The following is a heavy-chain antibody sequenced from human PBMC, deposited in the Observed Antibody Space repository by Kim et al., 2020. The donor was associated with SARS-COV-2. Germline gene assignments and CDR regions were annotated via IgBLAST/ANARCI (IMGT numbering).Heavy chain of an antibody. Sequence: GGSLRLSCAASGLTFSSHPMSWVRQAPGKGLEWVSALTQGGEATFYADSVKGRFTISRDNSRNTLFLQMNSLSVDDTAVYYCAKHNSACCDIWGQGTLVTVSS. V-gene: IGHV3-23*01. CDR2: LTQGGEAT. D-gene: IGHD1-1*01. CDR3: AKHNSACCDI. J-gene: IGHJ4*02. CDR1: GLTFSSHP.